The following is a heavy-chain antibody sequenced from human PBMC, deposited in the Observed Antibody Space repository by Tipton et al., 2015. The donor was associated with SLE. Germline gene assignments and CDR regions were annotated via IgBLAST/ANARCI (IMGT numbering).Heavy chain of an antibody. Sequence: TLSLTCTVSGDSITRSSFYWGWIRQPPGKGLEWIGSIYYSGTAHYENPSLKSRVTISIDTSNNQFSLRLTSVTAADTAVYFCARVGDYYNSGSRVFDHWGQGIPVTVSS. CDR1: GDSITRSSFY. D-gene: IGHD3-10*01. V-gene: IGHV4-39*07. J-gene: IGHJ4*02. CDR2: IYYSGTAH. CDR3: ARVGDYYNSGSRVFDH.